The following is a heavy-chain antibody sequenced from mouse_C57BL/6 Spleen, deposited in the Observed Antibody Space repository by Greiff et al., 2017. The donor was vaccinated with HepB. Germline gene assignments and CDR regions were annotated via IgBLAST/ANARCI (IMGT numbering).Heavy chain of an antibody. CDR2: IYPRSGNT. V-gene: IGHV1-81*01. CDR3: ASRNYGSKAWFAY. Sequence: VQLQQSGAELARPGASVKLSCKASGYTFTSYGISWVKQRTGQGLEWIGEIYPRSGNTYYNEKFKGKATLTADKSSSTAYMELRSLTSEDSAVYFCASRNYGSKAWFAYWGQGTLVTVSA. CDR1: GYTFTSYG. J-gene: IGHJ3*01. D-gene: IGHD1-1*01.